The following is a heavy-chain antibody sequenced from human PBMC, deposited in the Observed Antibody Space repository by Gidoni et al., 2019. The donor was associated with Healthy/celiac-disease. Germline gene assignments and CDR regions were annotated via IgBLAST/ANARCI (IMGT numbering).Heavy chain of an antibody. Sequence: QVQLVQYGAEVKTPGASVKVSCKASGYTFTSYGISWVRQAPGQGLKWMGWISAYNGNINEAQKLQGRVTMTKDTSKSTAYMELRSLRSDDTAVYYCARGGLSSSGYYFYYYGMDVWGQGTTVTVSS. CDR3: ARGGLSSSGYYFYYYGMDV. D-gene: IGHD3-22*01. CDR1: GYTFTSYG. CDR2: ISAYNGNI. J-gene: IGHJ6*02. V-gene: IGHV1-18*01.